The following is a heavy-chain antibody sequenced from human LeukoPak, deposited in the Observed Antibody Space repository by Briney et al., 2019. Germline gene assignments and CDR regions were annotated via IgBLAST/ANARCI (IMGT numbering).Heavy chain of an antibody. V-gene: IGHV3-23*01. CDR3: AKERGEAVAGNKVGFDY. CDR1: GFTFSTYA. Sequence: GGSLRLSCAASGFTFSTYAMNWVRQAPGKALEWVLGTSRSGGSTYYADSVKGRLTISRDTSEQTLHLQMTSLRAEDTALYFCAKERGEAVAGNKVGFDYWGQGTLVTVSS. J-gene: IGHJ4*02. CDR2: TSRSGGST. D-gene: IGHD6-19*01.